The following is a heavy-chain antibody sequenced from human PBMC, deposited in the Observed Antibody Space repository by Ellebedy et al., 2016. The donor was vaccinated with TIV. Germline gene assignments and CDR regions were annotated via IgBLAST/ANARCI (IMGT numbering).Heavy chain of an antibody. CDR1: GFSLSNARMG. V-gene: IGHV2-26*01. J-gene: IGHJ3*02. CDR3: ARTTLGYYDSSGNRDDAFDI. Sequence: SGPTLVXPTEPLTLTCTVSGFSLSNARMGVSWIRQPPGKALEWLAHIFSNDEKSYSTSLKSRLTISKDTSKSQVVLTMTNMDPVDTATYYCARTTLGYYDSSGNRDDAFDIWGQGTMVTVSS. D-gene: IGHD3-22*01. CDR2: IFSNDEK.